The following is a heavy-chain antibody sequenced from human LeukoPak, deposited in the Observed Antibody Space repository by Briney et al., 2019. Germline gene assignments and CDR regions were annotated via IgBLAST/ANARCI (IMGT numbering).Heavy chain of an antibody. CDR1: GGSFSGYY. J-gene: IGHJ4*02. CDR2: INHSGST. Sequence: SETLSLTCAVYGGSFSGYYWSWIRQPPGKGLEWIGEINHSGSTNYNPSLKSRVTISVDTSKNQFSLKLSSVAAADAAVYYCARGPSWHSTTDYWGQGTLVTVSS. V-gene: IGHV4-34*01. CDR3: ARGPSWHSTTDY. D-gene: IGHD2-2*01.